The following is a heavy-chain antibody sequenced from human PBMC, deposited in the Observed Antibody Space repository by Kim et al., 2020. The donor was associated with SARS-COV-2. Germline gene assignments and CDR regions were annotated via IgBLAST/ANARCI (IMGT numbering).Heavy chain of an antibody. Sequence: GGSLRLSCAASGFTFSSYAMHWVRQAPGKGLEWVAVISYDGSNKYYADSVKGRFTISRDNSKNTLYLQMNSLRAEDTAVYYCARDVESSLATVVTLLGYYYSGMDIWGQGTTVTVSS. CDR3: ARDVESSLATVVTLLGYYYSGMDI. CDR1: GFTFSSYA. D-gene: IGHD4-17*01. J-gene: IGHJ6*02. CDR2: ISYDGSNK. V-gene: IGHV3-30*04.